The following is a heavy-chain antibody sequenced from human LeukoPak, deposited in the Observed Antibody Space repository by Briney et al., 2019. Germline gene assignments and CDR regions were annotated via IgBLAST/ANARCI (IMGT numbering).Heavy chain of an antibody. Sequence: PSETLSLTCTVSGGSISSYYWSWIRQPAGKGLEWIGRIYTSGSTKYNPSLKSRLTMSVDTSENQFSLKLRSVTAAETAVYYCARLHRRADCSGYYYEDWYFDLWGRGTLVTVSS. V-gene: IGHV4-4*07. D-gene: IGHD3-22*01. CDR1: GGSISSYY. J-gene: IGHJ2*01. CDR2: IYTSGST. CDR3: ARLHRRADCSGYYYEDWYFDL.